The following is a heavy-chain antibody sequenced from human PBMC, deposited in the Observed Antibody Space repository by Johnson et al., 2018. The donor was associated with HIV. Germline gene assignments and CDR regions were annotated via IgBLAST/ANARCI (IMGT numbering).Heavy chain of an antibody. CDR1: GFTVSSNY. D-gene: IGHD1-14*01. J-gene: IGHJ3*02. CDR3: SKEAITMEVDI. CDR2: IYSGGST. V-gene: IGHV3-66*01. Sequence: VQLVESGGGVVQPGGSLRLSCAASGFTVSSNYMSWVRQAPGKGLEWVSVIYSGGSTYYADSVKGRFTISRDNSKNTLYLQMNSLRGEDTAVYYCSKEAITMEVDIWGQGTMVTVSS.